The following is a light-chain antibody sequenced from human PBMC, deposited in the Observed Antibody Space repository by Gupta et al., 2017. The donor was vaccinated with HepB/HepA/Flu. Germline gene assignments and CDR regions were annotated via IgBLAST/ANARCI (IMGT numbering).Light chain of an antibody. CDR1: QSLVYSDGNTY. CDR2: KGS. V-gene: IGKV2-30*01. J-gene: IGKJ1*01. CDR3: RKGKHCINT. Sequence: DVVMTQSPLSLPVTLGQPASISCRSSQSLVYSDGNTYLNWFQQRPGQSPRRLIYKGSNRDSGVTDRCSGSGSGPDFTIKSRRGEAEDVGVYDGRKGKHCINTFGQGTKVEIK.